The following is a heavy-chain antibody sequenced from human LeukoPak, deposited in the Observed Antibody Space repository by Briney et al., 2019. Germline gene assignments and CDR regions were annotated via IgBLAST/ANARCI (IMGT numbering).Heavy chain of an antibody. CDR1: GFTFSSYG. CDR2: ISYDGSNK. CDR3: AKVDTMIVVVNPEIDY. J-gene: IGHJ4*02. D-gene: IGHD3-22*01. V-gene: IGHV3-30*18. Sequence: GRSLRLSCAASGFTFSSYGMHWVRQAPGKGLEWVAVISYDGSNKYYADSVKGRFTISRDNSKNTLYLQMNSLRAEDTAVYYCAKVDTMIVVVNPEIDYWGQGTLVTVSS.